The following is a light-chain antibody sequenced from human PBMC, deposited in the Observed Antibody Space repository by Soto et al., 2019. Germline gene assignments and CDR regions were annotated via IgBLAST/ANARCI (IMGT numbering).Light chain of an antibody. Sequence: EIVLTQSPATLSLSPGERATLSCRASQSFSSYLAWYQQKPGQAPRLLIYDASKRATGIPARFSGRGSGTDFTLTISSLEPEDFAVYYCQQRSNWPPVSTFGQGTRREIK. J-gene: IGKJ5*01. CDR1: QSFSSY. V-gene: IGKV3-11*01. CDR3: QQRSNWPPVST. CDR2: DAS.